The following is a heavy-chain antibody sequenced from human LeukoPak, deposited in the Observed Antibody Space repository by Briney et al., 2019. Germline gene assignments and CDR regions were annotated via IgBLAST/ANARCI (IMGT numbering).Heavy chain of an antibody. CDR3: ARVVPRRVGAPRQDAFDI. D-gene: IGHD1-26*01. CDR2: INPNSGGT. CDR1: GYTFTGYY. V-gene: IGHV1-2*02. Sequence: ASVKVSCKASGYTFTGYYMHWVRQAPGQGLEWMGWINPNSGGTNYAQKIQGRVTMTRDTSISTAYMELSRLRSDDTAVYYCARVVPRRVGAPRQDAFDIWGQGTMVTVSS. J-gene: IGHJ3*02.